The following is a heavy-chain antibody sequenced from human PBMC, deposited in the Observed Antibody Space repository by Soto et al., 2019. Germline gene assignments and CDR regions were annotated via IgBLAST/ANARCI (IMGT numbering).Heavy chain of an antibody. D-gene: IGHD2-15*01. CDR1: GFTFSSYA. CDR2: LSGSGLTT. CDR3: ANDLVVAARAVFDY. J-gene: IGHJ4*02. Sequence: EVQLLDSGGGLVQPGGSLRLSCAASGFTFSSYAMSWVRQAPGKGLEWVSALSGSGLTTYYADSVKGRFTISRDNSKNTLYLQMNSLRAEDTAVYYCANDLVVAARAVFDYWGQGTLVTVSS. V-gene: IGHV3-23*01.